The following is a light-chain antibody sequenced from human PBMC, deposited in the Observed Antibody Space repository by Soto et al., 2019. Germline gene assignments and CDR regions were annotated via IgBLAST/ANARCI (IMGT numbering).Light chain of an antibody. CDR1: XXXXXX. CDR3: HQRHMWPIT. J-gene: IGKJ5*01. CDR2: DAY. V-gene: IGKV3-11*01. Sequence: EVVLTQSPVTLSLSPGERATLSXXXSXXXXXXLPSQQPKPGQAPSLLIYDAYNRATGIPPRFSGSGSGTDFTLTISSLEPEDSAVYYCHQRHMWPITFGQGTRLEIK.